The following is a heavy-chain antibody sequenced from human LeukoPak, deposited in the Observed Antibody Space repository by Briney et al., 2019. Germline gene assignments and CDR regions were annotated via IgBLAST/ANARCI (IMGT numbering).Heavy chain of an antibody. Sequence: PGGSLRLSCAASGFTFDDYAMHWVRQAPGKGLEWVSGISWNSGSIGYADSVKGRFTISRDNSKNTLYLQMNSLRAEDTAVYYCAKDQGPVGYSSSWPYYFDYWGQGTLVTVSS. V-gene: IGHV3-9*01. J-gene: IGHJ4*02. CDR2: ISWNSGSI. CDR1: GFTFDDYA. CDR3: AKDQGPVGYSSSWPYYFDY. D-gene: IGHD6-13*01.